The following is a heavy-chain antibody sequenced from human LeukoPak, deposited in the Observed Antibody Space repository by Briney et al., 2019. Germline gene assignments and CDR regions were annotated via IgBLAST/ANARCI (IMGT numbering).Heavy chain of an antibody. CDR2: INPNSGGT. D-gene: IGHD3-10*01. J-gene: IGHJ6*02. CDR3: ARDRITMVRGVIKNYYGMDV. V-gene: IGHV1-2*04. Sequence: ASVTVSCKASGYTFTSYGISWVRQAPGQGLEWMGWINPNSGGTNYAQKFQGWVTMTRDTSISTAYMELSRLRSDDTAVYYCARDRITMVRGVIKNYYGMDVWGQGTTVTVSS. CDR1: GYTFTSYG.